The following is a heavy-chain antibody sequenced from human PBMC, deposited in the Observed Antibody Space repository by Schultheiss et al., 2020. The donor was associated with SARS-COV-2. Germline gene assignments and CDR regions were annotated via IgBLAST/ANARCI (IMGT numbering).Heavy chain of an antibody. CDR3: AKVPPYDFWSGYYDY. Sequence: GGSLRLSCAASGFTFSSYAMSWVRQAPGKGLEWVSAISGSGGSTYYADSVKGRFTISRDNPENTLYLQMNSLRAEDTAIYYCAKVPPYDFWSGYYDYWGQGTLVTVSS. V-gene: IGHV3-23*01. CDR1: GFTFSSYA. CDR2: ISGSGGST. D-gene: IGHD3-3*01. J-gene: IGHJ4*02.